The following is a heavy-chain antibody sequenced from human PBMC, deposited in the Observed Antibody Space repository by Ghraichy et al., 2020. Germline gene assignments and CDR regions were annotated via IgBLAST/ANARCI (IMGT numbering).Heavy chain of an antibody. D-gene: IGHD3-3*01. Sequence: SETLSLTCGVYGGSFSAHYWIWIRQTPGKGLEWIGEINYSGSTNYNPSLESRVTISRDTSKNQFSLKMNSLTAADTAVYYCARGPDSSIGFYNSIFTYWGQGALVTVSS. J-gene: IGHJ4*02. CDR2: INYSGST. V-gene: IGHV4-34*01. CDR3: ARGPDSSIGFYNSIFTY. CDR1: GGSFSAHY.